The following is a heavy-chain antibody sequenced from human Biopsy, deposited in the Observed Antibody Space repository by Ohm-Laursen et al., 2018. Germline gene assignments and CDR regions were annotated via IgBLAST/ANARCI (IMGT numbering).Heavy chain of an antibody. CDR1: GGSISSDY. Sequence: SQTLSLTWTVSGGSISSDYWSWIRQTPGKGLEWIGYICYSGSTNYNPSLKSRVTISVDTSKNQFSLRLNSVTAADTAVYYCARATNSTGWPYYYFYGMDVWGQGTTVTASS. CDR2: ICYSGST. V-gene: IGHV4-59*01. CDR3: ARATNSTGWPYYYFYGMDV. D-gene: IGHD2/OR15-2a*01. J-gene: IGHJ6*02.